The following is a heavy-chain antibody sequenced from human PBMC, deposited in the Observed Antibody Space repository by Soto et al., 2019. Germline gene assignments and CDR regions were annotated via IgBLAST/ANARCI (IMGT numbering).Heavy chain of an antibody. V-gene: IGHV4-4*07. D-gene: IGHD1-1*01. CDR3: VRDGTKTLRDWFDP. Sequence: SETLSLTCTVSGASISGYYWSWIRKSAGKGLEWIGRIYATGTTDYNPSLKSRVMMSVDTSKKQFSLKLRSVTAADTAVYYRVRDGTKTLRDWFDPWGQGISVTVPS. CDR1: GASISGYY. CDR2: IYATGTT. J-gene: IGHJ5*02.